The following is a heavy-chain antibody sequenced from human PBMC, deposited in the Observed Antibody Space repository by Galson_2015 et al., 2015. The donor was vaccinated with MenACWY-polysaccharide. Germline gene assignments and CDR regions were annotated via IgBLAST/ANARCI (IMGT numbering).Heavy chain of an antibody. CDR1: GFTFGSTA. V-gene: IGHV3-23*01. CDR3: AKDLRVGATAGSELDF. J-gene: IGHJ4*02. D-gene: IGHD1-26*01. Sequence: ALRLACAASGFTFGSTAMSWVRQGPGTGLEWVSSIRRSGGCTFYPDPVKGRFTISIDNSKNTRSLQVNSLRAEDTAKYYCAKDLRVGATAGSELDFWGQGTLVTVSS. CDR2: IRRSGGCT.